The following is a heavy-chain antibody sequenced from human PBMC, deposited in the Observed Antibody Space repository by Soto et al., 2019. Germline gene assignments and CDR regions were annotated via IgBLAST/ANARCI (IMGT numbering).Heavy chain of an antibody. CDR1: GFTVSSKY. V-gene: IGHV3-66*01. CDR3: TLDDVHCSGGRCYGVPTDV. CDR2: IQSGGST. J-gene: IGHJ6*03. D-gene: IGHD2-15*01. Sequence: ESGGGLVQPGGSLRLSCAASGFTVSSKYMSWVRQAPGKGLEWVSLIQSGGSTYYAGSVKGRFTISRDNSENTLFLQMNSLRVEDTAVSYCTLDDVHCSGGRCYGVPTDVWGKGTTVTVS.